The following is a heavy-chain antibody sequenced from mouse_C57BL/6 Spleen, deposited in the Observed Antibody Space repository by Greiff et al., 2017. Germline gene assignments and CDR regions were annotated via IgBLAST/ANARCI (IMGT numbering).Heavy chain of an antibody. CDR3: ARSDSNYSYYAMDY. CDR1: GYTFTSYW. V-gene: IGHV1-69*01. D-gene: IGHD2-5*01. J-gene: IGHJ4*01. Sequence: QVQLQQPGAELVMPGASVKLSCKASGYTFTSYWMHWVKQKPGQGLEWIGEIDPSDSYTNYNQKFKGKSTLTVDKSSSTAYMQLSSLTSEDSAVYYCARSDSNYSYYAMDYWGQGTSVTVSS. CDR2: IDPSDSYT.